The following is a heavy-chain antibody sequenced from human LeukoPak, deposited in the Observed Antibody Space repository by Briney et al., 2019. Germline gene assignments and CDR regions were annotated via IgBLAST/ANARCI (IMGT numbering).Heavy chain of an antibody. D-gene: IGHD6-13*01. Sequence: GGALRLSCAAPGVTVSRNYMSWVRQAPREGVEGVSVIYSGGSTYYADSVKGRFTISRDNSKNTLYLQMNSLRAEDTAVYNCARATYSSSWYRGAFDIWGQGTMVTVSS. CDR1: GVTVSRNY. V-gene: IGHV3-53*01. CDR3: ARATYSSSWYRGAFDI. J-gene: IGHJ3*02. CDR2: IYSGGST.